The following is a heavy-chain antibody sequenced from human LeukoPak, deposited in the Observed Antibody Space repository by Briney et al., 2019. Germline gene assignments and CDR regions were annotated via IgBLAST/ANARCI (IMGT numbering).Heavy chain of an antibody. CDR3: ARDADSPRGDGHFDY. Sequence: GGSLRLSCAASGFTFSSYAMHWVRQAPGKGLEWVALISYDGDNKYYADSVKGRFSISRDNSKSTLYLQMHSLRTEDTAVYYCARDADSPRGDGHFDYWGHGALVTVSS. V-gene: IGHV3-30-3*01. J-gene: IGHJ4*01. CDR1: GFTFSSYA. D-gene: IGHD2-15*01. CDR2: ISYDGDNK.